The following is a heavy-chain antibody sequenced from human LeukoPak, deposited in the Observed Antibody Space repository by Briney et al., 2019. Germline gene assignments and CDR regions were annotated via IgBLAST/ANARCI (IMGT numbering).Heavy chain of an antibody. V-gene: IGHV4-59*08. J-gene: IGHJ4*02. Sequence: SSGTLSLTCTVSGGSFSPYYWSWIRQPPGKGLEWIGYIYYSGSTNYNPSLKSRVTISLDTSKSQFSLKLGSVTAADTAVYYCASSMVRGVIIASRYNFNYWGQGTLVTVSS. D-gene: IGHD3-10*01. CDR1: GGSFSPYY. CDR2: IYYSGST. CDR3: ASSMVRGVIIASRYNFNY.